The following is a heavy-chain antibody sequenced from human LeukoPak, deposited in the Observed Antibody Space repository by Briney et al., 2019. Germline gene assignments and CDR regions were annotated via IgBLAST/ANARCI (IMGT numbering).Heavy chain of an antibody. CDR3: ARTAVYGDDAFDI. CDR2: ISSSSSTI. Sequence: PGGSLRLSCAASGFTFSSYSMNWVRQAPGQGLEWVSYISSSSSTIYYADSVKGRFTISRDNAKNSLYLQMNSLRAEDTAVYYCARTAVYGDDAFDIWGQGTMVTVSS. D-gene: IGHD5/OR15-5a*01. CDR1: GFTFSSYS. J-gene: IGHJ3*02. V-gene: IGHV3-48*01.